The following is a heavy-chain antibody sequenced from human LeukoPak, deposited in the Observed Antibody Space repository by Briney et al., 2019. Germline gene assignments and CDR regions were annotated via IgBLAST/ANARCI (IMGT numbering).Heavy chain of an antibody. J-gene: IGHJ4*02. CDR2: ISSSGSTI. CDR3: ASTYSGSLFDY. D-gene: IGHD1-26*01. Sequence: GGSLRLSCAASGFTFSDYYMSWIRQAPGKGLEWVSYISSSGSTIYSADSVKGRFTISRDNAKTSLYLQMNSLRAENTAVYYCASTYSGSLFDYWGQGTLVTVSS. V-gene: IGHV3-11*01. CDR1: GFTFSDYY.